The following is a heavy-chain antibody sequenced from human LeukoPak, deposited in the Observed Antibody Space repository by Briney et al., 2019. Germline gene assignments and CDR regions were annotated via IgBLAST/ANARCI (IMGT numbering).Heavy chain of an antibody. J-gene: IGHJ4*02. D-gene: IGHD3-10*01. Sequence: GESLKISCKASGYSFTSYWVGWVRQMPGIGLEWMGIIYPADSDTRYSPSFQGQVTISADKSTSTAYLQWSSLKASDTAMYYCARSMLRGVSFNYWGQGTLVTVSS. V-gene: IGHV5-51*01. CDR1: GYSFTSYW. CDR3: ARSMLRGVSFNY. CDR2: IYPADSDT.